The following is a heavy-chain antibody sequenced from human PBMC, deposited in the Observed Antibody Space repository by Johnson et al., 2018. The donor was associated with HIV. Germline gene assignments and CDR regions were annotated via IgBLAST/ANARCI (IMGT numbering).Heavy chain of an antibody. Sequence: SLRLSCAASGFTFSSYWMNWVRQAPGKGLEWVANIKEDGSEKYYVDSLKGRFTISRDNAKNSLYLQMNSLRVDDTAVYFCARDKEALWGFDAFDLWGQGTMVTVSS. CDR2: IKEDGSEK. D-gene: IGHD7-27*01. CDR1: GFTFSSYW. J-gene: IGHJ3*01. CDR3: ARDKEALWGFDAFDL. V-gene: IGHV3-7*01.